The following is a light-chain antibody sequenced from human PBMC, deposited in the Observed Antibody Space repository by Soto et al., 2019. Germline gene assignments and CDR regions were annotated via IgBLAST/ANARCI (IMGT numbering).Light chain of an antibody. CDR3: QQYNSYPLP. Sequence: IQMTQSPSTLSASVGDRVTITCRASQSISSWLAWYQQKPGKAPKLLIYDASSLESGVPSRFSGSGSGTEFTLTISSLQPDDFASYYCQQYNSYPLPFGGGTKVDIK. V-gene: IGKV1-5*01. J-gene: IGKJ4*01. CDR2: DAS. CDR1: QSISSW.